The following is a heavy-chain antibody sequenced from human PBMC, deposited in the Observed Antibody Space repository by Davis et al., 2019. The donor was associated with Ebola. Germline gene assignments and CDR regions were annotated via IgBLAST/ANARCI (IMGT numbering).Heavy chain of an antibody. CDR1: GYSISSGYY. Sequence: PSETLSLTCTVSGYSISSGYYWGWIRQPPGKGLEWIGSIYHSGSTYYNPSLKSRVAMSVDTSKNQFSLKLSSVTAADTAVYYCARGGSSWSYQHWGQGTLVTVSS. CDR3: ARGGSSWSYQH. V-gene: IGHV4-38-2*02. CDR2: IYHSGST. D-gene: IGHD6-13*01. J-gene: IGHJ1*01.